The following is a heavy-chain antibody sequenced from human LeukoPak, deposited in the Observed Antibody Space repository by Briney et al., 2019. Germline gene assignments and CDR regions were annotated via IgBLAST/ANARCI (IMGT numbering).Heavy chain of an antibody. CDR1: GGSISSYY. J-gene: IGHJ4*02. V-gene: IGHV4-59*12. D-gene: IGHD2-2*01. Sequence: SETLSLTCTVSGGSISSYYWSWIRQPPGKGLEWIGYIYYSGSTKYNPSLKSRVTISVDTSKTQFSLKLSSVTAADTAVYYCARDYCSSTSSYSALDSWGQGTLVTVSS. CDR3: ARDYCSSTSSYSALDS. CDR2: IYYSGST.